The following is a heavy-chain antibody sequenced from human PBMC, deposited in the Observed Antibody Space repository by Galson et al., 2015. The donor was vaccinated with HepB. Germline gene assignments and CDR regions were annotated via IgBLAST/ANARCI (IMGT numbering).Heavy chain of an antibody. CDR1: GYTFTKFG. CDR2: ISAKTGNI. V-gene: IGHV1-18*01. CDR3: ARAGYFDY. Sequence: SVKVSCKASGYTFTKFGISWVRQAPGQGLEWMGWISAKTGNINYAQKFQGRVTTTTDTSTNTAYVELRSLKSDDSAVYFCARAGYFDYWGQGTLVTVSS. J-gene: IGHJ4*02.